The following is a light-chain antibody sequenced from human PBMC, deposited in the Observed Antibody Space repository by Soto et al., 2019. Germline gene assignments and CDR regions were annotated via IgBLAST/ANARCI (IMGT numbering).Light chain of an antibody. J-gene: IGKJ1*01. V-gene: IGKV1-5*03. CDR1: QTIYSW. CDR3: QQYHSSPPWT. Sequence: DIQMTQSPSSLSASVGDRVTLTCRASQTIYSWLAWYQQKPGKAPHLLIYKASTLESGVPSRFSGSGSGTEFTLTISRLQPDDFATYYCQQYHSSPPWTFGQGTKVEIK. CDR2: KAS.